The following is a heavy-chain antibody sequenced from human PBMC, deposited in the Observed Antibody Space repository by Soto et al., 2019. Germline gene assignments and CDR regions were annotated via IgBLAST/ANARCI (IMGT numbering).Heavy chain of an antibody. Sequence: SETLSLTCTVSGGSISSSSYYWGWIRQPPGKGLEWIGYIYYSGSTNYNPSLKSRVTISVDTSKNQLSLKLSSVTAADTAVYYCARGPPYDFWSGLYYFDYWGQGTLVTVSS. D-gene: IGHD3-3*01. V-gene: IGHV4-61*05. CDR2: IYYSGST. CDR3: ARGPPYDFWSGLYYFDY. J-gene: IGHJ4*02. CDR1: GGSISSSSYY.